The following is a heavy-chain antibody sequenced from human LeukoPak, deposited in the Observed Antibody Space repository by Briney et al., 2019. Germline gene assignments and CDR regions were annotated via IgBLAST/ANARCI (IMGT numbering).Heavy chain of an antibody. CDR1: GGSISSGGYS. Sequence: SETLSLTCAVSGGSISSGGYSWSWIRQPPGKGLEWIGSIYYSGSTYYNPSLKSRVTISVDTSKNQFSLKLSSVTAADTAVYYCARHADYSNLFDYWGQGTLVTVSS. CDR3: ARHADYSNLFDY. J-gene: IGHJ4*02. V-gene: IGHV4-30-2*03. CDR2: IYYSGST. D-gene: IGHD4-11*01.